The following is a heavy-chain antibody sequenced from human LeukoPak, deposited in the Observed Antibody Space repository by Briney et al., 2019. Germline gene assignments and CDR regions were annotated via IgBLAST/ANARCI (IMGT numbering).Heavy chain of an antibody. D-gene: IGHD3-3*01. CDR1: GGSISSYY. CDR2: IYTSGSA. Sequence: PSETLSLTCTVSGGSISSYYWSWIRQPAGKGLEWIGRIYTSGSANYNPSLKSRVTISVDTSKNQFSLKLSSVTAADTAVYYCARHSPHFGVVIIDAFDIWGQGTMVTVSS. CDR3: ARHSPHFGVVIIDAFDI. J-gene: IGHJ3*02. V-gene: IGHV4-4*07.